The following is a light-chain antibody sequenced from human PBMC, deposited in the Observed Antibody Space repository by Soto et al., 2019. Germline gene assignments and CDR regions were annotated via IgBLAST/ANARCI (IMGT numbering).Light chain of an antibody. CDR2: DVS. CDR1: QSISSW. Sequence: DIQMTQSPSTLSASVGDRVTITCRASQSISSWLAWYQQKPGKAPNLLIYDVSSLESGVSSRFSGSGSGTEFTLTISSLQPDDFATYYCQQYNSYSHFGVGTKVDSK. J-gene: IGKJ4*01. V-gene: IGKV1-5*01. CDR3: QQYNSYSH.